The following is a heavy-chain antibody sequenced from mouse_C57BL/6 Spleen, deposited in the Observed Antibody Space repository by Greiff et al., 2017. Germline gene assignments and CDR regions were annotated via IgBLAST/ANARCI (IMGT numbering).Heavy chain of an antibody. V-gene: IGHV1-61*01. J-gene: IGHJ3*01. Sequence: VQGVESGAELVRPGSSVKLSCKASGYTFTSYWMDWVKQRPGQGLEWIGNIYPSDSETHYNQKFKDKATLTVDKSSSTAYMQLSSLTSEDSAVYYCAREWFAYWGQGTLVTVSA. CDR1: GYTFTSYW. CDR3: AREWFAY. CDR2: IYPSDSET.